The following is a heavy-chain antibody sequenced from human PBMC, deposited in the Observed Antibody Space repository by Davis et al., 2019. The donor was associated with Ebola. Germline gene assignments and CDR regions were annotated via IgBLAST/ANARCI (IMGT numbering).Heavy chain of an antibody. V-gene: IGHV3-11*01. Sequence: GGSLRLSCAASGFRFSDYYMSWIRQAPGKGLEWVADISSSATSRYYADSVKGRFTISRDNTKNLLYLQMKSLRAEDTAVYYCARDQEGLDYWGQGTLVTVSS. CDR3: ARDQEGLDY. J-gene: IGHJ4*02. CDR1: GFRFSDYY. CDR2: ISSSATSR.